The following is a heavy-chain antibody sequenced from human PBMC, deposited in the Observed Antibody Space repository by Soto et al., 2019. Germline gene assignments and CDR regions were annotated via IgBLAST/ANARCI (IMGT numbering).Heavy chain of an antibody. V-gene: IGHV1-69*13. CDR3: ARDGTLYDSSGYYYVY. Sequence: SVKVSCKASGGTFSRYAISRVRQAPGQGLEWMGGIIPMFGKANYAQKFQGRVTITADESTSTGYMELRSLISEDTAVYYCARDGTLYDSSGYYYVYWGQGTLVTVSS. J-gene: IGHJ4*02. D-gene: IGHD3-22*01. CDR2: IIPMFGKA. CDR1: GGTFSRYA.